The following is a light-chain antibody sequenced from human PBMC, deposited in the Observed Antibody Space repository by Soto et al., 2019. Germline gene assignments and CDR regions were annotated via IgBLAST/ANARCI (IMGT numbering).Light chain of an antibody. J-gene: IGKJ1*01. V-gene: IGKV4-1*01. CDR1: QSVLKSSNGKNH. Sequence: DIVMTQSPDSLAVSLGERATINCRSSQSVLKSSNGKNHLAWYQQKPGQPPRLLIYWASSRGSGVPDRCSGGGSGTDFTPTISGREADDVVVYYCQQHVSPPGMFGQGTKVEI. CDR2: WAS. CDR3: QQHVSPPGM.